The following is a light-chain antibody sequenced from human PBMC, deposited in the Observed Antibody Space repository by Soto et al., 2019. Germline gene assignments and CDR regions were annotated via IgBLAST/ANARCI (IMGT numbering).Light chain of an antibody. CDR2: QHS. Sequence: SYELTQPPSVSVSPGQTASITCSGDKLVDKYTCWYQQKPGQSPVLVIYQHSQRPSGIPERFSGSNSGNTATLTISGTQAMDEADYYCQAWDSSTDVVFGGGTKVTVL. CDR3: QAWDSSTDVV. CDR1: KLVDKY. J-gene: IGLJ2*01. V-gene: IGLV3-1*01.